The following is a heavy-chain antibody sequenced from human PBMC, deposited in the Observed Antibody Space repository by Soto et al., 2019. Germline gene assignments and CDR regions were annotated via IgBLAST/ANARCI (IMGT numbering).Heavy chain of an antibody. CDR3: ARFKITMVRGVISTNYYYGMDV. J-gene: IGHJ6*02. Sequence: PSETLSLTCTVSGGSISSYYWSWIRQPSGKGLEWIGYIYYSGSTNYNPSLKSRVTISVDTSKNQFSLKLSSVTAADTAVYYCARFKITMVRGVISTNYYYGMDVWGQGTTVTVSS. D-gene: IGHD3-10*01. V-gene: IGHV4-59*08. CDR2: IYYSGST. CDR1: GGSISSYY.